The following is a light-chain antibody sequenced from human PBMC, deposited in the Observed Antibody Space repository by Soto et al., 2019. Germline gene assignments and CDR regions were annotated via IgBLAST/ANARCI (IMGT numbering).Light chain of an antibody. CDR2: DVS. Sequence: QSVLTQSPSASGSPRQSVTISCTGTSSDIGGYNSVSWYQQHPGKAPKVMIYDVSKRPSGVPDRFSGSKSGNTASLTVSALQAEDEADYYCSSYTDRNNLVFGTGTKLTVL. CDR1: SSDIGGYNS. CDR3: SSYTDRNNLV. V-gene: IGLV2-8*01. J-gene: IGLJ1*01.